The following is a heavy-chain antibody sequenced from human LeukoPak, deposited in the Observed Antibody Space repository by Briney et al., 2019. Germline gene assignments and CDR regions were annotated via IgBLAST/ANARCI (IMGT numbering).Heavy chain of an antibody. V-gene: IGHV1-2*02. CDR1: GYTFTGYY. CDR2: INPNSGGT. Sequence: ASVKVSCKASGYTFTGYYMFWVRQAPGQGLESMGWINPNSGGTNYAQKFQGRVTMTRDTSISTAYMELSRLRSDDTAVYYCAIPYSGSYGDFDYWGQGTLVTVSS. CDR3: AIPYSGSYGDFDY. D-gene: IGHD1-26*01. J-gene: IGHJ4*02.